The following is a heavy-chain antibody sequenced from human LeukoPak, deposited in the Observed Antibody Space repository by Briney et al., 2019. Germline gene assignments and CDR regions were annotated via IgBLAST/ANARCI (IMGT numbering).Heavy chain of an antibody. Sequence: PGGSLRLSCAASGFTFSGSAMHWVRQASGKGLEWVGRIRSKANSYATAYAASVKGRFTISRDDSKNTAYLQMNSLKTEDTAVYYCTRPGGGSWYGRYYYYYYMDVWGKGTTVTVSS. V-gene: IGHV3-73*01. CDR3: TRPGGGSWYGRYYYYYYMDV. CDR2: IRSKANSYAT. CDR1: GFTFSGSA. D-gene: IGHD6-13*01. J-gene: IGHJ6*03.